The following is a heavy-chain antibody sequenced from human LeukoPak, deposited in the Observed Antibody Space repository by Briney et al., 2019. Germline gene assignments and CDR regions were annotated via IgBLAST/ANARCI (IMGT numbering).Heavy chain of an antibody. J-gene: IGHJ3*02. CDR3: ARDSNYGVHQAFDI. Sequence: GGSLRLSCAASGFTFDDHGMHWVRQAPGKGLGWVSGISWSSGIIGYADSVKGRFTISRDNAKNSLYLQMDSLRAEDTALYYCARDSNYGVHQAFDIWGQGTMVTVSS. CDR1: GFTFDDHG. V-gene: IGHV3-9*01. CDR2: ISWSSGII. D-gene: IGHD4-17*01.